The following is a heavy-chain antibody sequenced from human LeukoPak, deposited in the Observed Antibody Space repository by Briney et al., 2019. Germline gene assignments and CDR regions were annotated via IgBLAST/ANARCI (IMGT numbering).Heavy chain of an antibody. D-gene: IGHD6-19*01. CDR2: ITGSGGST. J-gene: IGHJ4*02. CDR3: ANGGSIAVATPLDY. Sequence: PRGSLRLSCAASGFTFSSYAMSWVRQAPGKGLEWVSGITGSGGSTYYADSVKGRFTISRDNSKNTLYLQMNSLRAEDTAVYYCANGGSIAVATPLDYWGQGTLSPSPQ. CDR1: GFTFSSYA. V-gene: IGHV3-23*01.